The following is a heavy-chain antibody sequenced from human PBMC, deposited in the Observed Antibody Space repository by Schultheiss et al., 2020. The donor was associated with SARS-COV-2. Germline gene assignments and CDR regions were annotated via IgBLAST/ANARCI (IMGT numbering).Heavy chain of an antibody. V-gene: IGHV3-23*01. CDR3: AKKSAVVVGYYYYMDV. CDR1: GFTFSRNA. Sequence: GGSLRLSCAASGFTFSRNAINWVRQAPGKGLEWVSGISGSGGNTYYADSVKGRFTISRDNSNNTLYLQMNSLRAEDTAVYYCAKKSAVVVGYYYYMDVWGKGTTVTVSS. CDR2: ISGSGGNT. D-gene: IGHD2-2*01. J-gene: IGHJ6*03.